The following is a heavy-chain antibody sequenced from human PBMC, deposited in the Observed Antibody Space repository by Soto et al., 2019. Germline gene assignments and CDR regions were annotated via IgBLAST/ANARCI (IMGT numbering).Heavy chain of an antibody. V-gene: IGHV3-9*01. CDR2: ISWNSGSI. Sequence: EVQLVESGGGLVQPGRSLRLSCAASGFTFDDYAMHWVRQAPGKGLEWVSGISWNSGSIGYADSVKGRFTISRDNAKNSLYLQMNSLRADDTALYYCARGGLGSSWYVRFVGQSDYWGQGTLVTVSS. D-gene: IGHD6-13*01. J-gene: IGHJ4*02. CDR3: ARGGLGSSWYVRFVGQSDY. CDR1: GFTFDDYA.